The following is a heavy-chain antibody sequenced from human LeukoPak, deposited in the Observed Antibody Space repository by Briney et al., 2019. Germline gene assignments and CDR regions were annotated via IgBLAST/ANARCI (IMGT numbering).Heavy chain of an antibody. D-gene: IGHD5-18*01. CDR2: ISSSSSYI. J-gene: IGHJ3*02. CDR3: ARDVVDTAMVPDAFDI. CDR1: GFTFSSYS. Sequence: PGGSLRLSCAASGFTFSSYSMNWVRQAPGKGLEWVSPISSSSSYIYYADSVKGRFTISRDNAKNSLYLQMNSLRAEDTAVYYCARDVVDTAMVPDAFDIWDQGTMVTVSS. V-gene: IGHV3-21*01.